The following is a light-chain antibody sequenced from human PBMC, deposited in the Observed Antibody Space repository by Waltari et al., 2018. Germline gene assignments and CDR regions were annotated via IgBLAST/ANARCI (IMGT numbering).Light chain of an antibody. Sequence: AIQMTQSPSPPSASVGDSTTITCRASQDNGNEVGWYQQKPGNDPNLLIYAASTDQSGVPSRFSGSGSGTDFTLTISSLQPEDFATYYCLQDYIYPWTFGQGTKVEI. V-gene: IGKV1-6*01. J-gene: IGKJ1*01. CDR2: AAS. CDR3: LQDYIYPWT. CDR1: QDNGNE.